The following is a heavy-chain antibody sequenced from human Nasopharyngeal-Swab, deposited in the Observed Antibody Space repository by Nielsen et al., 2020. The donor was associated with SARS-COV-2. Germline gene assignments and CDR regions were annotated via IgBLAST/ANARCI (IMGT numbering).Heavy chain of an antibody. J-gene: IGHJ4*02. CDR2: IIPVFGTP. Sequence: SVKVSCKSSGGTFRNSGFSWVRQAPGQGLEWMGGIIPVFGTPLYAQKFQGRVTISADESTTTTYMELSSLRSDDTAMYYCARDDGDVPGITGSGPPGGYWGQGTLVTVSS. D-gene: IGHD6-13*01. V-gene: IGHV1-69*13. CDR1: GGTFRNSG. CDR3: ARDDGDVPGITGSGPPGGY.